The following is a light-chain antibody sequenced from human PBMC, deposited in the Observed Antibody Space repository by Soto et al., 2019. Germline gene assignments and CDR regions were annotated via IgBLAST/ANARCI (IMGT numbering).Light chain of an antibody. J-gene: IGLJ1*01. CDR1: SCDVGGYNY. CDR3: SSYTSSRXYV. V-gene: IGLV2-14*01. CDR2: EVS. Sequence: QSVLTQPASVSGSPGQSITISCTGTSCDVGGYNYVSWYQQQSGKAPKLMIHEVSNRPSGVSNRFSGSKSGNTASLTISGLQAEDEADYYCSSYTSSRXYVFGIGTK.